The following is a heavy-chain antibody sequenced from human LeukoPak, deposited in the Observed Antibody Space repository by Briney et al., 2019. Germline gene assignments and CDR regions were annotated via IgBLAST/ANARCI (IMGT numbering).Heavy chain of an antibody. CDR1: GFTFSSYA. CDR3: AKVDYYYGSGSLDY. CDR2: ISGSGGST. D-gene: IGHD3-10*01. V-gene: IGHV3-23*01. J-gene: IGHJ4*02. Sequence: GGSLRLSCGASGFTFSSYAMSWVRQAPGKGLEWVSAISGSGGSTPYADSVKGRFTISRDNSENTLYLQMNSLRAEDTAVYYCAKVDYYYGSGSLDYWGQGTLVTVSS.